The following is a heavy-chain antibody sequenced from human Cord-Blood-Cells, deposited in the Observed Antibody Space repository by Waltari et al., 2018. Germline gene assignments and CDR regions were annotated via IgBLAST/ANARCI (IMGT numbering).Heavy chain of an antibody. Sequence: QVQLQQWGAGLLKPSEPLSLTCAVYGGSFSGYYWSWIRQPPGKELEWIGETNHSGTTNDHPALKSRVTISVDASKNQFSLKRSSVSAAETAVYYCAREGSYGSGSYCDYWGQGTLVTVSS. CDR2: TNHSGTT. D-gene: IGHD3-10*01. V-gene: IGHV4-34*01. CDR3: AREGSYGSGSYCDY. CDR1: GGSFSGYY. J-gene: IGHJ4*02.